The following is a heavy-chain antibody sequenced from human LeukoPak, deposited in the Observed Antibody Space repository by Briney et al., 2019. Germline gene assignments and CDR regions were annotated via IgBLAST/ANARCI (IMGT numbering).Heavy chain of an antibody. CDR2: IYYSGST. J-gene: IGHJ4*02. V-gene: IGHV4-39*01. CDR3: AESYCSGGSCYSKLFDY. D-gene: IGHD2-15*01. Sequence: SETLSLTCTVSGGSISSSSYYWGWIRQPPGKGLEWIGSIYYSGSTYYNPSLKSRVTISVDTSKNQFSLKLSSVTAADAAVYYCAESYCSGGSCYSKLFDYWGQGTLVTVSS. CDR1: GGSISSSSYY.